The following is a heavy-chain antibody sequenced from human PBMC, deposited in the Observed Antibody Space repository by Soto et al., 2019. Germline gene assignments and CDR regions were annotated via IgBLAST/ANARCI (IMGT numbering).Heavy chain of an antibody. Sequence: QVQLVESGGGLVKPGGSLRLSCVVSGFSFSDYYMSWIRQAPGKGLEWISYISNTGSTKYYADSVKGRFIISRDNAKNSLYLQMNSLRGEDTAVYYCARDYYGDYILDYWGQGTLVPVSS. D-gene: IGHD4-17*01. V-gene: IGHV3-11*01. CDR1: GFSFSDYY. CDR2: ISNTGSTK. CDR3: ARDYYGDYILDY. J-gene: IGHJ4*02.